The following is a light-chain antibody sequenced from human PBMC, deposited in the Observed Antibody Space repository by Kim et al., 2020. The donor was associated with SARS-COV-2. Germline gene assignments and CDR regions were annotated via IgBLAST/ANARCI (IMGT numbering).Light chain of an antibody. CDR2: GAL. Sequence: EIVMTQSPATLSVSPGERATLSCRANDSVSSKLAWYQQKPGQAPSLLMYGALIRTTGISVRFSGSGSGTEFTLTIRSLQSEDVAIYYCQQYNSGPHTFGQGTKLEI. J-gene: IGKJ2*01. CDR1: DSVSSK. CDR3: QQYNSGPHT. V-gene: IGKV3-15*01.